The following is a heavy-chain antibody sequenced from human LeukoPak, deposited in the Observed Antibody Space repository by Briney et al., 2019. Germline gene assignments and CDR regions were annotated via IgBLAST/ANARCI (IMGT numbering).Heavy chain of an antibody. V-gene: IGHV3-53*01. D-gene: IGHD3-22*01. J-gene: IGHJ4*02. CDR2: IYSGGTT. Sequence: PGGSLRLSCAASGFTVSSNHMSWDRQAPGKGLEWVSVIYSGGTTYYADSVKGRFTISRDNSKNTLYLQMNSLRAEDTAVYYCARSSERKYYFDYWGQGTLVTVSS. CDR3: ARSSERKYYFDY. CDR1: GFTVSSNH.